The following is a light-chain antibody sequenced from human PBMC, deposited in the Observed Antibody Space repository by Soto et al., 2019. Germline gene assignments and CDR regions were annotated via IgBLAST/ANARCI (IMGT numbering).Light chain of an antibody. CDR3: TSFTTSTTVV. J-gene: IGLJ2*01. CDR1: NNDIGTYNY. Sequence: QSALTQPASVSGSPGQSITISCTGTNNDIGTYNYVSWYQHHPGKAPKLLIYEVSNRPSGVSNRFSGSKSDNTASLTISGLQAEDEADYHCTSFTTSTTVVFGGGTKLTVL. CDR2: EVS. V-gene: IGLV2-14*01.